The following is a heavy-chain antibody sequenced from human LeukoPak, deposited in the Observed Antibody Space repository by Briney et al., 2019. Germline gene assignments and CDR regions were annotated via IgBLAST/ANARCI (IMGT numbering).Heavy chain of an antibody. D-gene: IGHD4-17*01. CDR1: GFTFSSYS. Sequence: GGSLRLSCAASGFTFSSYSMNWVRQAPGKGLEWVSSISSSSSYIYYADSVKGRFTISRDNAKNSLYLQMNSLRAEDTAMYCCAREGRGYGDPIDYWGQGTLVTVSS. CDR2: ISSSSSYI. CDR3: AREGRGYGDPIDY. J-gene: IGHJ4*02. V-gene: IGHV3-21*01.